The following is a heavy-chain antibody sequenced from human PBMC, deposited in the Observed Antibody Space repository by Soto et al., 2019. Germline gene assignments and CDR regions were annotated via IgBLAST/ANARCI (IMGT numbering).Heavy chain of an antibody. CDR2: ISYDGYNQ. J-gene: IGHJ6*02. CDR3: ARDSSGKSSYYYYGMDV. D-gene: IGHD3-22*01. V-gene: IGHV3-30*04. CDR1: GFIFNNYA. Sequence: QVRLEESGGGVVQPGRSLRLSCEGSGFIFNNYAMHWVRQAPGKGLEWVAVISYDGYNQYYAVSVKGRFTISRDNSKNTLYLQMNSLRGEDTAMYYWARDSSGKSSYYYYGMDVWGQGTTVTVSS.